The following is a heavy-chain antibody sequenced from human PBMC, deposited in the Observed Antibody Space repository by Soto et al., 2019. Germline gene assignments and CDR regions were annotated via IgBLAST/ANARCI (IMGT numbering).Heavy chain of an antibody. V-gene: IGHV3-30*09. CDR1: GFIFRSYA. CDR2: ITYDGING. J-gene: IGHJ4*02. Sequence: GGSLRLSCLASGFIFRSYAMHWVRQAPGKGLEWVAVITYDGINGYYADSVRGRFAISRDNSKNTLYLQMNSLRPEDTAVYYCARAFSGSYPNFDYWGQGTLVTVS. CDR3: ARAFSGSYPNFDY. D-gene: IGHD1-26*01.